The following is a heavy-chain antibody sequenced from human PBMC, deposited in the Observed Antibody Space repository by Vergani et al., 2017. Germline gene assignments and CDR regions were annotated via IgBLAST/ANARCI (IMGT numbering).Heavy chain of an antibody. V-gene: IGHV4-38-2*02. CDR1: GYSISSGYY. J-gene: IGHJ1*01. Sequence: QVQLQESGPGLLKPSETLSLTCTVSGYSISSGYYWGWIRQPPGKGLEWIGSISHSGYTFYSPSLKSRVSMSVDTSKNQFSLRVNSVTAADTAVYYCASPRGGGGLRLYFQHWGQGTLVTVSS. D-gene: IGHD2-15*01. CDR2: ISHSGYT. CDR3: ASPRGGGGLRLYFQH.